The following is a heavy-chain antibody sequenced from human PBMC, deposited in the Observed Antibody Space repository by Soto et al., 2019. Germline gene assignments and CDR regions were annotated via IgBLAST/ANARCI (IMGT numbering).Heavy chain of an antibody. V-gene: IGHV4-34*01. CDR2: INHSGST. D-gene: IGHD2-21*02. CDR1: GGSFSGYY. Sequence: SETLSLTCAVYGGSFSGYYWSWIRQPPWKGLEWIGEINHSGSTNYNPSLKSRVTISVDTSKNQFSLKLSSVTAADTAVYYCARVFGGDSYYYYYMDVWGKGTTVTVSS. CDR3: ARVFGGDSYYYYYMDV. J-gene: IGHJ6*03.